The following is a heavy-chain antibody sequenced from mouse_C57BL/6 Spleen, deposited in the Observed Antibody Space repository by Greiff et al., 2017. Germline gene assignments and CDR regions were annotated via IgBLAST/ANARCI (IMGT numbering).Heavy chain of an antibody. CDR1: GYTFTDYE. Sequence: QVQLKESGAELVRPGASVTLSCKASGYTFTDYEMHWVKQTPVHGLEWIGAIAPETGGNAYNQKFKGKAILTADKSSSTAYMELRSLTAEDSAVYYCTRKILPRGAWFAYWGQGTLVTVSA. V-gene: IGHV1-15*01. J-gene: IGHJ3*01. CDR2: IAPETGGN. CDR3: TRKILPRGAWFAY.